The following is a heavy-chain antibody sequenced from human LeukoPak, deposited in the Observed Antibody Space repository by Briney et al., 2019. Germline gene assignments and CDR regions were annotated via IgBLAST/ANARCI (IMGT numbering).Heavy chain of an antibody. V-gene: IGHV1-46*01. Sequence: GASVKVSCKASGYTFTSYYIHWVRQAPGQGLEWMGITKPSGDSTNYAQKFQGRVTMTRDTSTSTVYMELSSLRSEDTAVYYCARGRNSRAEDYWGQGTLVTVSS. D-gene: IGHD4-23*01. CDR2: TKPSGDST. J-gene: IGHJ4*02. CDR3: ARGRNSRAEDY. CDR1: GYTFTSYY.